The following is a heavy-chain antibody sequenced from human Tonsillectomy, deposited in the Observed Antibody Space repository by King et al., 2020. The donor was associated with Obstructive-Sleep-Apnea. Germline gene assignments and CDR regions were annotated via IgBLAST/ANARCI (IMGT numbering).Heavy chain of an antibody. D-gene: IGHD3-22*01. CDR2: ISSTGSTI. J-gene: IGHJ4*02. CDR3: ARAMYNYDSAAFDY. V-gene: IGHV3-11*01. CDR1: GFTFSDYY. Sequence: VQLVESGGGLVKPGGSLRLSCAASGFTFSDYYMSWIRQAPGKGLEWISYISSTGSTIDYADSVKGRFTTSRDNAKTSLYMQMNSLRADDTAVYYCARAMYNYDSAAFDYWGQGTLVTVSP.